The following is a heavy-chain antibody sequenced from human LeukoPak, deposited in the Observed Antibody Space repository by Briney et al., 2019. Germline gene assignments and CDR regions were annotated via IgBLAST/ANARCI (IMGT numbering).Heavy chain of an antibody. V-gene: IGHV1-46*02. Sequence: ASVKVSCKASGYTFNSYGISWVRQAPGQGLEWMGIINPSGGSTSYAQKFQGRVTMTRDTSTSTVYMELSSLRSEDTAVYYCARAPMPNYYYYYMDVWGKGTTVTVSS. CDR2: INPSGGST. J-gene: IGHJ6*03. CDR1: GYTFNSYG. D-gene: IGHD2-2*01. CDR3: ARAPMPNYYYYYMDV.